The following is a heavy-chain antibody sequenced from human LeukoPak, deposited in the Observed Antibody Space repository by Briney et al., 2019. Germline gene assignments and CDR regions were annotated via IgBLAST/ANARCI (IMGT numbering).Heavy chain of an antibody. D-gene: IGHD2-15*01. J-gene: IGHJ4*02. CDR3: ARLGYCSGGSCLDY. V-gene: IGHV4-39*07. CDR1: GGSISSSSYY. Sequence: PSETLSLTCTVSGGSISSSSYYWGWIRQPPGKGLEWIGSIYYSGSTYYNPSLKSRVTISVDTSKNQFSLKLSSVTAADTAVYYCARLGYCSGGSCLDYWGQGTLVTVSS. CDR2: IYYSGST.